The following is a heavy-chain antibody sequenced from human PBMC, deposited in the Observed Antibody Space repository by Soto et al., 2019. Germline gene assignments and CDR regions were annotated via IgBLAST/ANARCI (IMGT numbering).Heavy chain of an antibody. V-gene: IGHV3-23*01. D-gene: IGHD3-22*01. CDR1: GFTFSSYA. CDR2: ISGSGGST. CDR3: AKDLRGYYHDSSGYYVRGDFDY. J-gene: IGHJ4*02. Sequence: GGSLRLSCAASGFTFSSYAMSWVRQAPGKGLEWVSAISGSGGSTYYADSVKGRFTISRDNSKNTLYLQMNSLRAEDTAVYYCAKDLRGYYHDSSGYYVRGDFDYWGQGTLVTVSS.